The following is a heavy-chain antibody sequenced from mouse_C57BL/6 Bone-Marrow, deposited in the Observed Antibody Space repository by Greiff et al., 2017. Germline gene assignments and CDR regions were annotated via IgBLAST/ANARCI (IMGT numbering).Heavy chain of an antibody. CDR2: IDPNSGGT. Sequence: QVQLKQPGAELVKPGASVKLSCKASGYTFTSYWMHWVKQRPGRGLEWIGRIDPNSGGTKYNEKFKSKATLTVDKPSSTAYMQLSSLTSEDSAVYYCARNRLGWSHVAMDYWGQGTSVTVSS. CDR1: GYTFTSYW. V-gene: IGHV1-72*01. CDR3: ARNRLGWSHVAMDY. J-gene: IGHJ4*01. D-gene: IGHD1-1*02.